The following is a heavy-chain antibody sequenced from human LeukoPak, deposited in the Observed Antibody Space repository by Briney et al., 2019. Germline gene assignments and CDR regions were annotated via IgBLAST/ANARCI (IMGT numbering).Heavy chain of an antibody. J-gene: IGHJ4*02. CDR1: GGSISSYY. CDR2: IYYSGST. Sequence: PTETLSLTCTVSGGSISSYYWSWIRQPPAKGMEWIGYIYYSGSTNYNPSLKSRVTISVDTSKNQFSLKLSSVTAADTAVYYCARHRKGYSSGWYPQDYFDYWGQGTLVTVSS. D-gene: IGHD6-19*01. CDR3: ARHRKGYSSGWYPQDYFDY. V-gene: IGHV4-59*08.